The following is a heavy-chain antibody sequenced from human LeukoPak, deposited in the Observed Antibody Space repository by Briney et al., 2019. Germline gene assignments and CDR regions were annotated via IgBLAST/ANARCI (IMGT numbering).Heavy chain of an antibody. CDR2: FDPEDGET. V-gene: IGHV1-24*01. CDR1: GYTLTELS. CDR3: ATGNCSSTSCYRSYYYMDV. J-gene: IGHJ6*03. D-gene: IGHD2-2*01. Sequence: SVKVSCKVSGYTLTELSMHWVRQAPGKELEWMGGFDPEDGETIYAQKFQGRVTMTEDTSTDTAYMELSSLRSEDTAVYYCATGNCSSTSCYRSYYYMDVWGKGTTVTVSS.